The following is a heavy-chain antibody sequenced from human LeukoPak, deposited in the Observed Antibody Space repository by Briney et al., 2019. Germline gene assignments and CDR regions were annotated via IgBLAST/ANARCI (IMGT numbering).Heavy chain of an antibody. CDR2: ISHDGGNK. CDR3: AKDTRAVAGPKTRFDY. Sequence: GGSLRLSCAASGFTFSVYGMHWVRQGPGKGLEWVALISHDGGNKNYTDSVKGRFTISRDNSKNTVYLQMNSLRAEDTALYYCAKDTRAVAGPKTRFDYWGQGTLVTVSS. CDR1: GFTFSVYG. J-gene: IGHJ4*02. V-gene: IGHV3-30*18. D-gene: IGHD6-19*01.